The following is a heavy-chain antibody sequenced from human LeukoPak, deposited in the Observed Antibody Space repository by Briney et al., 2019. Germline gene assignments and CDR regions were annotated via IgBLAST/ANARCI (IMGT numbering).Heavy chain of an antibody. J-gene: IGHJ6*02. D-gene: IGHD2-2*02. CDR2: IYHNGTH. Sequence: SETLSLTCAVSVGSISSGNWGTWVRQSPGKGLEWMGEIYHNGTHNYNPSLKSRVTISADTFKNHFSLKLTSVTAADTAVYYCATAPILRGEGGEHYKYGMDVWGQGTTVIVSS. CDR1: VGSISSGNW. V-gene: IGHV4-4*02. CDR3: ATAPILRGEGGEHYKYGMDV.